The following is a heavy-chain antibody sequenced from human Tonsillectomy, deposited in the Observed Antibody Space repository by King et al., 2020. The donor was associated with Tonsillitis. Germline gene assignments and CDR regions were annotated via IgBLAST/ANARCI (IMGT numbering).Heavy chain of an antibody. CDR3: AKGLPYYYDSSGETYYLDY. Sequence: VQLVESGGGLVQPGRSLRLSCAASGFTFDDYAMHWVRQAPGKGLEWVSGISWNSGSIGYADSVKGRFTISRDNAKNSLYLQMNSLRAEDTALYYCAKGLPYYYDSSGETYYLDYWGQGTLVTVSS. CDR2: ISWNSGSI. J-gene: IGHJ4*02. D-gene: IGHD3-22*01. CDR1: GFTFDDYA. V-gene: IGHV3-9*01.